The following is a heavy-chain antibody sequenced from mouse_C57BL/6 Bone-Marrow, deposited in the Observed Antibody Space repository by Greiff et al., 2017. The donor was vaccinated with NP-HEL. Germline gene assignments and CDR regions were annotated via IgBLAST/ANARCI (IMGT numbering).Heavy chain of an antibody. CDR2: ISYSGST. CDR1: GYSITSGYD. V-gene: IGHV3-1*01. CDR3: AREGDYAYAMDY. D-gene: IGHD2-4*01. J-gene: IGHJ4*01. Sequence: DVKLQESGPGMVKPSQSLSLTCTVTGYSITSGYDWHWIRHFPGNKLEWMGYISYSGSTNYNPSLKSRISITHDTSKNHFFLKLNSVTTEDTATYYCAREGDYAYAMDYWGQGTSVTVSS.